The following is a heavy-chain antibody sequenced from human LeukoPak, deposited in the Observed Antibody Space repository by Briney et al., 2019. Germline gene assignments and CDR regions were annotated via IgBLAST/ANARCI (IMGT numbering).Heavy chain of an antibody. Sequence: QPGGSLRLSCAASGFTFNSYGMHWVRQAPGKGLEWVAFIRYDGSNKYYADSVKGRFTISRDNSKNTLYLQMTSLRAEDTAVYYCAKGGIEVASTSYYYYMDVWGKGTTVTISS. D-gene: IGHD6-19*01. CDR3: AKGGIEVASTSYYYYMDV. J-gene: IGHJ6*03. V-gene: IGHV3-30*02. CDR1: GFTFNSYG. CDR2: IRYDGSNK.